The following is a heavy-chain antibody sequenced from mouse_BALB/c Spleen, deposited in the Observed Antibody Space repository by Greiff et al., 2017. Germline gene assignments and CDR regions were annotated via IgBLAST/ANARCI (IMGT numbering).Heavy chain of an antibody. CDR1: GFTFSDYY. V-gene: IGHV5-4*02. Sequence: EVQLQQSGGGLVKPGGSLKLSCAASGFTFSDYYMYWVRQTPEKRLEWVATISDGGSYTYYPDSVKGRFTISRDNAKNNLYLQMSSLKSEDTAMYYCARAGAYYRYEFAYWGQGTLVTVSA. J-gene: IGHJ3*01. CDR2: ISDGGSYT. D-gene: IGHD2-14*01. CDR3: ARAGAYYRYEFAY.